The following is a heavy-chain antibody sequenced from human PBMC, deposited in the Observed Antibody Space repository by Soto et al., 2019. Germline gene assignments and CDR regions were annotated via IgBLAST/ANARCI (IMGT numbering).Heavy chain of an antibody. D-gene: IGHD6-13*01. Sequence: SETLSLTCTVSVGSIISGGYYWSWIRQHPGKGLEWIGYIYYSGSTYYNPSLKSRVTISVDMSKNQFSLKLSSVTAADTAVYYCASAVSSWSRTYYYYGMDVWGQGTTVTVSS. CDR2: IYYSGST. V-gene: IGHV4-31*03. J-gene: IGHJ6*02. CDR1: VGSIISGGYY. CDR3: ASAVSSWSRTYYYYGMDV.